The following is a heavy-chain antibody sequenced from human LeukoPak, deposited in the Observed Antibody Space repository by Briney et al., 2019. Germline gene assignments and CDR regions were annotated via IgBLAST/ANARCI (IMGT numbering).Heavy chain of an antibody. D-gene: IGHD5-18*01. V-gene: IGHV4-34*01. Sequence: SETLSLTCAVYGGSFSGYYWSWIRQPPGKGLEWIGEINHSGSTNYNPSLKSRVTISVDTSKNQFSLKLSSVTAADTAVYYCARVPSEGYRSKAYYFDYWGQGTLVTVSS. CDR3: ARVPSEGYRSKAYYFDY. CDR1: GGSFSGYY. J-gene: IGHJ4*02. CDR2: INHSGST.